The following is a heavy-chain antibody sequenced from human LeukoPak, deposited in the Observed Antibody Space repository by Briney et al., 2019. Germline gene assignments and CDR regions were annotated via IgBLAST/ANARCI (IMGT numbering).Heavy chain of an antibody. D-gene: IGHD3-22*01. V-gene: IGHV3-21*06. CDR2: ISGSSTYI. CDR3: ARRGYYDSSGYDY. Sequence: PGGSLRLSCAASGFTFNNYNMNWVRQAPGKGLEWVSSISGSSTYIYYADSVKGRFTISRDNAKNSVFLQINNLRAEDTAIYYCARRGYYDSSGYDYWGQGTLVTVFS. J-gene: IGHJ4*02. CDR1: GFTFNNYN.